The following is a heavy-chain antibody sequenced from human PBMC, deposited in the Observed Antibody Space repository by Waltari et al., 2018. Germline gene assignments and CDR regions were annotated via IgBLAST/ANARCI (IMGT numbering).Heavy chain of an antibody. CDR1: GYSFNNFA. Sequence: QVQLVQSGAEVKKPGASVKVSCKASGYSFNNFAIHWVRQAPGQRLEWMGWTNVGSGKPKYSQDFQDRITITTDTSASTAYVEVTSLTSDDMAVYYCARGASTGFDYWGQGTLVTVSS. J-gene: IGHJ4*02. CDR3: ARGASTGFDY. V-gene: IGHV1-3*02. CDR2: TNVGSGKP. D-gene: IGHD1-1*01.